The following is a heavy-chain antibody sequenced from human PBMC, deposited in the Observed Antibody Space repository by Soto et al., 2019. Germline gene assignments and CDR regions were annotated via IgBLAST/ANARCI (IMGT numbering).Heavy chain of an antibody. CDR3: AKDVGDGWLQLAGLGY. V-gene: IGHV3-23*01. D-gene: IGHD5-18*01. J-gene: IGHJ4*02. CDR1: GFTFSSYA. Sequence: EVQLLESGGGLVQPGGSLRLSCVASGFTFSSYAMSWVRQAPGKGLEWVAGISGSGGSTYYADSVKGRFTISRDNSKKTLDLQMNSLRAEDTAVYYCAKDVGDGWLQLAGLGYWGQGTLVTVSS. CDR2: ISGSGGST.